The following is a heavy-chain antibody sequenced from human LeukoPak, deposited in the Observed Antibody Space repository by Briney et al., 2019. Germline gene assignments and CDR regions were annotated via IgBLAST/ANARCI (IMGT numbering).Heavy chain of an antibody. Sequence: GRSLRLSCAASGFTFSTYFMHWVRQAPGKGLEWVADIACDGSHTFYVESVKGRFTISRDNSKNTLYLQMNSLRAEDTAVYFCARERQDTILHSGAFDIWGQGTMVTVSS. CDR3: ARERQDTILHSGAFDI. J-gene: IGHJ3*02. CDR2: IACDGSHT. CDR1: GFTFSTYF. D-gene: IGHD2-21*01. V-gene: IGHV3-30-3*01.